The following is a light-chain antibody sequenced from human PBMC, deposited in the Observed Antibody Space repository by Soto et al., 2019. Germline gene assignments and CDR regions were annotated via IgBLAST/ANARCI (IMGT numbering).Light chain of an antibody. CDR1: QSVSGK. V-gene: IGKV3-15*01. Sequence: EIVMTQSPATLSVSPGERATLSCRASQSVSGKLAWYQQKPGQAPRLLIYGASTRATGVPARFSGSGSGTEFTLTICSLQSEDFAVYYCQQSNKWYTFGQGTKLEIK. CDR3: QQSNKWYT. CDR2: GAS. J-gene: IGKJ2*01.